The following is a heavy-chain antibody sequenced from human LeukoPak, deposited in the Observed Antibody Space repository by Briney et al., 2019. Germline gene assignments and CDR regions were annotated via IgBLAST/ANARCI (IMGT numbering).Heavy chain of an antibody. D-gene: IGHD6-19*01. V-gene: IGHV1-24*01. J-gene: IGHJ6*02. CDR1: GYTLTELS. CDR3: AKSLAVAGYYYGMDV. CDR2: FDPEDGET. Sequence: GASVKVSCKVSGYTLTELSMHWVRQAPGKGLEWMGGFDPEDGETIYAQKFQGRVTMTEDTSTDTAYKELSSLRSEDTAVYYCAKSLAVAGYYYGMDVWGQGTTVTVSS.